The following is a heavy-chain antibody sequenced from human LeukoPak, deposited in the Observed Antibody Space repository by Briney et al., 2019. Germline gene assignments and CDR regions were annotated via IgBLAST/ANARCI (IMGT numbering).Heavy chain of an antibody. V-gene: IGHV4-31*03. D-gene: IGHD6-13*01. J-gene: IGHJ6*02. CDR3: ASAAGTQDYYYGMDV. CDR2: IYYSGGT. Sequence: SQTLSLTCTVSGGSISSGGYYWSWIRQHPGKGLEWIGYIYYSGGTYYNPSLKSRVTISVDTSKNQFSLKLSSVTAADTAVYYCASAAGTQDYYYGMDVWGQGTTVTVSS. CDR1: GGSISSGGYY.